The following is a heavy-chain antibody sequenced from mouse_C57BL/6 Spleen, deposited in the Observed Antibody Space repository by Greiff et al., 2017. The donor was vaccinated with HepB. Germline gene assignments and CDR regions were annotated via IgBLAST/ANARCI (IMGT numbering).Heavy chain of an antibody. CDR2: ISYDGSN. CDR1: GYSITSGYY. Sequence: EVQLQESGPGLVKPSQSLSLTCSVTGYSITSGYYWNWIRQFPGNKLEWMGYISYDGSNNYNPSLKNRISITRDTSKNQFFLKLNSVTTEDTATYYCARRTGSSYRYAMDYWGQGTSVTVSS. D-gene: IGHD1-1*01. V-gene: IGHV3-6*01. J-gene: IGHJ4*01. CDR3: ARRTGSSYRYAMDY.